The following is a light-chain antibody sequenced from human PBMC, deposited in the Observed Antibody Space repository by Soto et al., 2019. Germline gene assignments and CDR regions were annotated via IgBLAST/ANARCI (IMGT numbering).Light chain of an antibody. J-gene: IGKJ1*01. V-gene: IGKV1-39*01. CDR3: QQSYNTPLT. CDR2: DAS. CDR1: QTIGTY. Sequence: IEVTQSPSSLAASLGDRVTITCRASQTIGTYVNWYRQKSGAAPELLIYDASTLQSGVPSRFRGGASGTDFTLTISSLQLYDFATYYCQQSYNTPLTFGQGTKVEIK.